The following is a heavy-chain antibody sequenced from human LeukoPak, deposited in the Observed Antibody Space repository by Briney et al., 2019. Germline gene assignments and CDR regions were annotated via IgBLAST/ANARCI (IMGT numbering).Heavy chain of an antibody. J-gene: IGHJ4*02. V-gene: IGHV3-30*02. CDR2: IRYDGSNK. CDR1: GFTFSSYG. CDR3: AKDREMATIIDY. D-gene: IGHD5-24*01. Sequence: GGSLRLSCAASGFTFSSYGMHWVRQAPGKGLEWVAFIRYDGSNKYYADSVKGRFTISRDNSKNTLYLQMNSLRAEDTAVYYCAKDREMATIIDYWGQGTLVTVSS.